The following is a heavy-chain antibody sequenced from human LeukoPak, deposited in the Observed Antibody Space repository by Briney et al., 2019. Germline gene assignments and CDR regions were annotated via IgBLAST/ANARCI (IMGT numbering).Heavy chain of an antibody. CDR3: ARDRESRITIFGVVTWYGMDV. D-gene: IGHD3-3*01. CDR1: GFTFSSYS. Sequence: PGGSLRLSCAASGFTFSSYSMNWVRQAPGKGLEWVSSISSSSSYIYYADSVKGRFTISRDNAKNSLCLQMNSLRAEDTAVYYCARDRESRITIFGVVTWYGMDVWGQGTTVTVSS. J-gene: IGHJ6*02. V-gene: IGHV3-21*01. CDR2: ISSSSSYI.